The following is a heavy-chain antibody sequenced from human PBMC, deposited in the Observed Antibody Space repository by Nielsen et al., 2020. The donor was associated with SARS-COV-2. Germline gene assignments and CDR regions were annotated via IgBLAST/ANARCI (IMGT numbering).Heavy chain of an antibody. V-gene: IGHV7-4-1*02. CDR1: GYTFTSYA. D-gene: IGHD4-17*01. CDR2: INTNTGNP. CDR3: ARIDYGDYYYYYGMDV. J-gene: IGHJ6*02. Sequence: GESLKISCKASGYTFTSYAMNWVRQAPGQGLEWMGWINTNTGNPTYAQGFTGRFVFSLDTSVSTAYLQISSLKAEDTAVYYCARIDYGDYYYYYGMDVWGQGTTVTVSS.